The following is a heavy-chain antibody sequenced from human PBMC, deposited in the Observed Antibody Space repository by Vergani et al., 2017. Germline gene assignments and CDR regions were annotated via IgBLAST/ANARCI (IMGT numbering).Heavy chain of an antibody. V-gene: IGHV1-69*08. CDR3: AKDPDRGWNYYYFDY. CDR2: IIPILGIA. D-gene: IGHD1-7*01. CDR1: GGTFSSYT. Sequence: QVQLVQSGAEVKKPGSSVKVSCKASGGTFSSYTISWVRQAPGQGLEWMGRIIPILGIANYAQKFQGRVTITADKSTSTAYMELSSLRSEDTAVYYCAKDPDRGWNYYYFDYWGQGTLVTVSS. J-gene: IGHJ4*02.